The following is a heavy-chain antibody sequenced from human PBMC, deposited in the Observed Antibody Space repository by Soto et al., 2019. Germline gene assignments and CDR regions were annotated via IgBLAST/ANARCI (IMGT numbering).Heavy chain of an antibody. CDR2: INTYNGNT. V-gene: IGHV1-18*01. Sequence: QVQLVQSGAEVKNPGASVKVSCKASGYTFTRYGIGWARQAPGQGLEWMGWINTYNGNTNYAQNVQGRVKLTTDTSTSTAYMELRSLISNDTAVYYCAMVDVYVTPSPQDVWGQGTTVIVSS. J-gene: IGHJ6*02. D-gene: IGHD3-16*01. CDR1: GYTFTRYG. CDR3: AMVDVYVTPSPQDV.